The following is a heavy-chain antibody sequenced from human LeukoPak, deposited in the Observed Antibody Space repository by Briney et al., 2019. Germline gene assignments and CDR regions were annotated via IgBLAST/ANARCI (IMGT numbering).Heavy chain of an antibody. D-gene: IGHD1/OR15-1a*01. J-gene: IGHJ3*02. CDR2: NKYDGSES. CDR1: GFTLSGHW. V-gene: IGHV3-74*01. CDR3: ASRTSGYAFDI. Sequence: GGSLRLSCAASGFTLSGHWMHWFRQPPGKGLAWVSRNKYDGSESYYADSVKGRFTISRDNAKNTLYLQMNSLRVEDTAVYYCASRTSGYAFDIWGQGTMDTVSS.